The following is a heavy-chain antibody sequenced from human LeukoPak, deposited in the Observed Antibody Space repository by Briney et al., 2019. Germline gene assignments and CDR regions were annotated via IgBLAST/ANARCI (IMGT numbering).Heavy chain of an antibody. J-gene: IGHJ4*02. CDR2: IYYSGST. V-gene: IGHV4-39*01. Sequence: SETLSLTCTVSGGSISSSSYYWGWIRQPPGKGLEWIGSIYYSGSTYYNPSLKSRVAISVDTSKNQFSLKLSSVTAADTAVYYCARRGYYYDSSGYFLYYFDYWGQGTLVTVSS. CDR1: GGSISSSSYY. CDR3: ARRGYYYDSSGYFLYYFDY. D-gene: IGHD3-22*01.